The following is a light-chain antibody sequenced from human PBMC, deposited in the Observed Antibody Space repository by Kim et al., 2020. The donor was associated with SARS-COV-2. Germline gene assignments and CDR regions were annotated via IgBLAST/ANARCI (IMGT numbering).Light chain of an antibody. Sequence: ELTQPPSASGAPGQRVTISCSGSTSNIGGNPVNWYQQLPGTAPKLLVYNNNQRPSGVPDRFSDSKSGTSASLALSGLQSEDEADYYCAAWDDSLNGWVFGGGTQLTVL. V-gene: IGLV1-44*01. CDR1: TSNIGGNP. CDR3: AAWDDSLNGWV. J-gene: IGLJ3*02. CDR2: NNN.